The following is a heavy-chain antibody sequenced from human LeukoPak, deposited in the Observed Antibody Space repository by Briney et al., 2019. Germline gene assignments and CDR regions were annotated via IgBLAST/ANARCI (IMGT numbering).Heavy chain of an antibody. CDR2: ISSNGGST. CDR3: GRDTSSSGWYVGWFDP. J-gene: IGHJ5*02. CDR1: GFTFSSYA. Sequence: PGGSLRLSCAASGFTFSSYAMHWVRQAPGKGLEYVSAISSNGGSTYYANSVKGRFTISRDNSKNTLYLQMGSLRAEDMAVYYCGRDTSSSGWYVGWFDPWGQGTLVTVSS. V-gene: IGHV3-64*01. D-gene: IGHD6-19*01.